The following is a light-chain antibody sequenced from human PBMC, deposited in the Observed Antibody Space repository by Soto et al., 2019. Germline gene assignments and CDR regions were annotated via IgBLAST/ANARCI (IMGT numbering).Light chain of an antibody. V-gene: IGKV3-11*01. CDR1: QSVNSY. CDR3: QQRSNWPPT. Sequence: EIVLTQSPATLSLSPGERATLSCRASQSVNSYLAWYQQKPGQAPRLLIYDASNRATGIPARFSGSESGTDFTLTXSRLEPEDFAVYYCQQRSNWPPTFGGGTKVEIK. J-gene: IGKJ4*01. CDR2: DAS.